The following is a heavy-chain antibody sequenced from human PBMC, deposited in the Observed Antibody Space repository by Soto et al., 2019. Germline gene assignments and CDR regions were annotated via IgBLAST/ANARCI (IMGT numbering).Heavy chain of an antibody. CDR1: GGTFSSYA. CDR2: IIPILGTA. V-gene: IGHV1-69*01. D-gene: IGHD3-3*01. CDR3: ARSSFWSGYYKSHYFYYYGMDV. Sequence: QVQLVQSGAEVKKPGSSVKVSCKASGGTFSSYAISWVRQAPGQGLEWMGGIIPILGTANYAQKFQGRVTITADESIITAYMELSSLRSEDTAVYYCARSSFWSGYYKSHYFYYYGMDVWGQGTTVTVS. J-gene: IGHJ6*02.